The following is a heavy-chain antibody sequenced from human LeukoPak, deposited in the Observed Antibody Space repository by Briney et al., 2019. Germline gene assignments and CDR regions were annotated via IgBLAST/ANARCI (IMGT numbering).Heavy chain of an antibody. CDR3: ARNSDYSWLSFDD. CDR2: IYYSGTT. Sequence: PSQTLSLTCSVSGASLRVGGYYWTWIRQHPEKGLEWIGFIYYSGTTNYNPSLSGRVTISKDTSNNQFSLQLTSMTAADTAVYYCARNSDYSWLSFDDWGQGTLVTVSS. CDR1: GASLRVGGYY. V-gene: IGHV4-31*03. J-gene: IGHJ4*02. D-gene: IGHD4-11*01.